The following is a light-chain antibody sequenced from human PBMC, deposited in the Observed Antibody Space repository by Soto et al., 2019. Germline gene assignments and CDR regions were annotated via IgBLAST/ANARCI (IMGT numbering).Light chain of an antibody. J-gene: IGKJ2*01. CDR3: QQGHNWPLA. Sequence: EIVMTQSPATLSVSPGERATLSCRASQSISSELAWYQQKPGQPPRLLTYGASTRATGVPARFTGSGSGSEFTLTISGLQFEDFAVYYCQQGHNWPLAFGQGTRLEI. CDR1: QSISSE. V-gene: IGKV3-15*01. CDR2: GAS.